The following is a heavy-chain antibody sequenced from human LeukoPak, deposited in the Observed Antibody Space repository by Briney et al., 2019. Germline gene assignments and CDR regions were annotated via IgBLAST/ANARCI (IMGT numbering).Heavy chain of an antibody. Sequence: SETLSLTCTVSGGSISSSSYYWGWIRQPPGKGLEWIGSIYYSGSTYYNPSLKSQVTISVDTSKNQFSLKLSSVTAADTAVYYCARKTRKRFLEWFVDYWGQGTLVTVSS. J-gene: IGHJ4*02. CDR3: ARKTRKRFLEWFVDY. V-gene: IGHV4-39*01. CDR2: IYYSGST. CDR1: GGSISSSSYY. D-gene: IGHD3-3*01.